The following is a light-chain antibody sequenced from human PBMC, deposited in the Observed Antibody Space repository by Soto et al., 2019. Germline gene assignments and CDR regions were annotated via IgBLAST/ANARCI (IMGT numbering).Light chain of an antibody. V-gene: IGLV2-14*01. CDR2: EVR. Sequence: QSALTQPASVSGSPGQSITISCAGSNSDIGSYKYVSWFQQHPGNAPKLIISEVRDRPSGVSTRFSGSKSGNTASLTISGLQPEDEADYYCCLYLGGTSVFGGGTQLTVL. CDR3: CLYLGGTSV. CDR1: NSDIGSYKY. J-gene: IGLJ7*01.